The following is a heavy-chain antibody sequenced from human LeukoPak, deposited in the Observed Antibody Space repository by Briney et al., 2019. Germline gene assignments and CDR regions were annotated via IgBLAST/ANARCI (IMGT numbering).Heavy chain of an antibody. D-gene: IGHD3-3*02. CDR2: IYSGGTT. V-gene: IGHV3-53*01. CDR3: ARLGDHFHWNLDL. J-gene: IGHJ2*01. CDR1: GFTVGTKY. Sequence: GVSLRLSCAASGFTVGTKYMNWVRQAPGKGLEWVSIIYSGGTTYYADSVKGRFTISRDTSKNTLSLQMHSLRAEDTAVYFCARLGDHFHWNLDLWGRGTLVTVSS.